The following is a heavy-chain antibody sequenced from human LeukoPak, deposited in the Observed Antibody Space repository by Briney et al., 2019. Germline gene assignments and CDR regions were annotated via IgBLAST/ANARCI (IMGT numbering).Heavy chain of an antibody. CDR1: GFTFSNAW. Sequence: GGSLRLSCAASGFTFSNAWMSWVRQVPGKGLEWVGRIKSKTDGGTTDYAAPVKGRFTISRDDSKNTLYLQMNSLRAEDTAVYYCAGDSNVTMLDYWGQGTLVTVSS. CDR2: IKSKTDGGTT. V-gene: IGHV3-15*01. J-gene: IGHJ4*02. D-gene: IGHD4/OR15-4a*01. CDR3: AGDSNVTMLDY.